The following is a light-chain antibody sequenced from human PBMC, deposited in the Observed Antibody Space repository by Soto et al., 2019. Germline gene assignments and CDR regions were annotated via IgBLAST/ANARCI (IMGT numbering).Light chain of an antibody. CDR3: QHYNSYPWT. J-gene: IGKJ1*01. CDR2: KAS. Sequence: DLQMTQSPSTLSASVGDRVTITCRASQSISSWLAWYQQKPGKAPKLLIYKASSLESGVPSRFSGSGSGTEFTLTISTLQPVDFATYYCQHYNSYPWTFGQGTKVEIK. CDR1: QSISSW. V-gene: IGKV1-5*03.